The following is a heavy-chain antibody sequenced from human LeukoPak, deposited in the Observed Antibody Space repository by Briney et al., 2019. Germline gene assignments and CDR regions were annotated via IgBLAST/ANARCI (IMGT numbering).Heavy chain of an antibody. V-gene: IGHV3-23*01. J-gene: IGHJ4*02. CDR2: ISGSGGST. CDR3: ARDHCSSTNCPPYFDY. D-gene: IGHD2-2*01. CDR1: GFTFSSYA. Sequence: QPGGSLRLSCAASGFTFSSYAMSWVRQAPGKGLEWVSAISGSGGSTYYADSVKGRFTISRDNSKNTLYLQMNSLRAEDTAVYYCARDHCSSTNCPPYFDYWGQGTLVTVSS.